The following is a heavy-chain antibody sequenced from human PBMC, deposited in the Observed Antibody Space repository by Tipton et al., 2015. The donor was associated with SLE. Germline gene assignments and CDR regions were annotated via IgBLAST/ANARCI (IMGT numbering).Heavy chain of an antibody. CDR2: IYSGGST. V-gene: IGHV3-53*01. D-gene: IGHD3-10*01. CDR3: ARGGGGQYGSGSYYNY. Sequence: SLRLSCAASGFTVSSNYMSWVRQAPGKGLEWVSVIYSGGSTYYADSVKGRFTISRDNAKNSLYLQMNSLRAEDTAVYYCARGGGGQYGSGSYYNYWGQGTLVTVSS. J-gene: IGHJ4*02. CDR1: GFTVSSNY.